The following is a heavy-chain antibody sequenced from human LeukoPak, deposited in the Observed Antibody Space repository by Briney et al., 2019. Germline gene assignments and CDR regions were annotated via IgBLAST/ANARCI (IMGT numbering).Heavy chain of an antibody. V-gene: IGHV3-11*06. CDR2: ISSSSTYI. CDR1: GFTFSDYY. Sequence: GGSLRLSCAASGFTFSDYYMSWIRQAQGKGLEWVSSISSSSTYIYYADSVKGRFTISRDNAKNSLYLQMNSLRAEDTAVYYCARAPGYRSFLDYWGQGTLVIVSS. CDR3: ARAPGYRSFLDY. J-gene: IGHJ4*02. D-gene: IGHD6-13*01.